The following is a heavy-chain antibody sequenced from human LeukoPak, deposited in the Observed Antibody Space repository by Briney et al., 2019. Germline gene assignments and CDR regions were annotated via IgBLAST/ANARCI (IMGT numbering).Heavy chain of an antibody. D-gene: IGHD3-10*01. CDR1: GFTVSSNY. V-gene: IGHV3-53*01. Sequence: GGSLRLSCAASGFTVSSNYMSWVRQAPGRGLEWVSVIYSGGSTYYADSVKGRFTISRDNAKNSLYLQMNSLRAEDTAVYYCARDLTWGFYYGSGSYSIGYWGQGTLVTVSS. J-gene: IGHJ4*02. CDR2: IYSGGST. CDR3: ARDLTWGFYYGSGSYSIGY.